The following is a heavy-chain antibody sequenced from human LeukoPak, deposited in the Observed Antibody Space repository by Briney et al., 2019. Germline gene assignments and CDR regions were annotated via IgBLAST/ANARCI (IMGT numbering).Heavy chain of an antibody. CDR1: GFTFSSYS. J-gene: IGHJ4*02. V-gene: IGHV3-48*04. D-gene: IGHD3-22*01. CDR3: ASGDRTYYYDSSGYYPTGFGD. Sequence: PGGSLRLSCAASGFTFSSYSMNWVRQAPGKGLEWVSYISSRSSTIYYADSVKGRFTISRDNAKNSLYLQMNSLRAEDTAVYYCASGDRTYYYDSSGYYPTGFGDWGQGTLVTVSS. CDR2: ISSRSSTI.